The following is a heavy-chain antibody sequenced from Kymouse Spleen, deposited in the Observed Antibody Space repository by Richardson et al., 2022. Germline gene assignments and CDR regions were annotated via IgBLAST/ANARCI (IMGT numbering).Heavy chain of an antibody. CDR1: GFTFSSYG. CDR3: AKGGYYDFWSGYPPFDY. CDR2: ISYDGSNK. V-gene: IGHV3-30*18. Sequence: QVQLVESGGGVVQPGRSLRLSCAASGFTFSSYGMHWVRQAPGKGLEWVAVISYDGSNKYYADSVKGRFTISRDNSKNTLYLQMNSLRAEDTAVYYCAKGGYYDFWSGYPPFDYWGQGTLVTVSS. D-gene: IGHD3-3*01. J-gene: IGHJ4*02.